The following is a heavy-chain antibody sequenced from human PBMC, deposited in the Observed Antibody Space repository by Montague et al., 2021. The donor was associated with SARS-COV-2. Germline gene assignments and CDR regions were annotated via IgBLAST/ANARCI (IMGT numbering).Heavy chain of an antibody. CDR3: ARLGEGVVPAPILGVGPYYSYFYMDV. V-gene: IGHV4-34*01. CDR2: INHSGSA. CDR1: GGSFSGYY. J-gene: IGHJ6*03. D-gene: IGHD2-2*02. Sequence: SETLSLTCAVYGGSFSGYYWNWIRQPPGKGLEWIGEINHSGSANYNPSLKRRVTISVDTSKNQFSLKLNSVTAADTAVYYCARLGEGVVPAPILGVGPYYSYFYMDVWGIGATVTVSS.